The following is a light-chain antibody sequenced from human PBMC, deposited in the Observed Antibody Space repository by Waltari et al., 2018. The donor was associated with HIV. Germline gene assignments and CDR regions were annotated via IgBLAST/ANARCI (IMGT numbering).Light chain of an antibody. CDR2: DNN. CDR1: TSIIGNNF. CDR3: GTWDNSLSAWV. J-gene: IGLJ3*02. V-gene: IGLV1-51*01. Sequence: QSVLTQPPSVSAAPGQKVTISCSGSTSIIGNNFVSWYQQFPGTAPKLLIYDNNKRPSGLPDRFSGSRSGTSATLGSTGLQTGDEAEYDCGTWDNSLSAWVFGGGTKVTVL.